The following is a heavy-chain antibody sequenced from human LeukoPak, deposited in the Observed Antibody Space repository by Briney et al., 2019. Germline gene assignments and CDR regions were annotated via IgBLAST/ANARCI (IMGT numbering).Heavy chain of an antibody. J-gene: IGHJ4*02. Sequence: ASVKVSCKASGYTFTSYGIGWVRQAPGQGLEWMGWISAYNGNTNYAQKLQGRVTMTTDTSTSTAYMELRSLRSDDTAVYYCARELGSYDSSGYDFDYWGQGTLVTVSS. CDR2: ISAYNGNT. CDR1: GYTFTSYG. D-gene: IGHD3-22*01. CDR3: ARELGSYDSSGYDFDY. V-gene: IGHV1-18*01.